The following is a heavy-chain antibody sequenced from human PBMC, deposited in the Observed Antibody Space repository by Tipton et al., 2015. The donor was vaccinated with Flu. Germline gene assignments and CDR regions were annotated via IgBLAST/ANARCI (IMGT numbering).Heavy chain of an antibody. D-gene: IGHD3-22*01. CDR3: ARVDSSGYYPGH. V-gene: IGHV4-59*01. Sequence: LRLSCTVSGGSIGSYYWSWIRQPPGKGLEWIGYIYYSGSTNYNPSLKSRVTISVDTSKNQFSLKLSSVTAADTAVYYCARVDSSGYYPGHWGQGTLVTVSS. CDR2: IYYSGST. J-gene: IGHJ4*02. CDR1: GGSIGSYY.